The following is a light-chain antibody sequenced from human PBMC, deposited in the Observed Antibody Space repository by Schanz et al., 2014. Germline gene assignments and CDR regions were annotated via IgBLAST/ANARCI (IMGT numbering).Light chain of an antibody. CDR3: AAWDDSLNGYV. V-gene: IGLV1-51*02. CDR1: SSNIGNNY. J-gene: IGLJ1*01. CDR2: GHS. Sequence: QSVLTQPPSVSAAPGQKVTISCSGSSSNIGNNYVSWYQQLPGTAPKLLIYGHSNRPSGVPDRFSGSKSGTSASLAITGLQAEDEADYYCAAWDDSLNGYVFGTGTKVTVL.